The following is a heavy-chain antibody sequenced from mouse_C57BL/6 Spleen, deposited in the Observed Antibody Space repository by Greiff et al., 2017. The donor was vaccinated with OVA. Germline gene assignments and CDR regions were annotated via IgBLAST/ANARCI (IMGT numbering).Heavy chain of an antibody. CDR2: ISYDGSN. J-gene: IGHJ1*03. V-gene: IGHV3-6*01. Sequence: EESGPGLVKPSQSLSLTCSVTGYSITSGYYWNWIRQFPGNNLEWMGYISYDGSNNYNPSLKNRISITRDTSKNQFFLKLNSVTTEDTATYYCARDGSRDWYFDVWGTGTTVTVSS. D-gene: IGHD1-1*01. CDR3: ARDGSRDWYFDV. CDR1: GYSITSGYY.